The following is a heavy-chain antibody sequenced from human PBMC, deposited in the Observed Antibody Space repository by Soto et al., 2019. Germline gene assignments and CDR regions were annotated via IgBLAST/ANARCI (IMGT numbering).Heavy chain of an antibody. D-gene: IGHD6-19*01. J-gene: IGHJ3*02. Sequence: QVQLVQSGAEVKKPGSSVKVSCKASGGTFSSYTISWVRQAPGQGLEWMGRIIPILGIANYAQKFQGRVTIPADKSTSTAYMELSSLRSEDTAVYYCARASYSSGSGAFDIGGQGKMVTVSS. CDR2: IIPILGIA. V-gene: IGHV1-69*02. CDR3: ARASYSSGSGAFDI. CDR1: GGTFSSYT.